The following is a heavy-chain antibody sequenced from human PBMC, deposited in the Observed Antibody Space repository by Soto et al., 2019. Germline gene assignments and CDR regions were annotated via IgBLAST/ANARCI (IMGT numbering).Heavy chain of an antibody. D-gene: IGHD7-27*01. CDR3: SRDQGLGAGYFAL. Sequence: QVQLQESGPGQVKPSETLFLTCTVSGGSVSSGTYYWSWIRQPAGKGLEWMGYIYRGSPNYNPSLESRATISVATSRTQFSLMLSSVTAADTAVYYCSRDQGLGAGYFALWGRGTLVTVSS. V-gene: IGHV4-61*01. CDR1: GGSVSSGTYY. CDR2: IYRGSP. J-gene: IGHJ2*01.